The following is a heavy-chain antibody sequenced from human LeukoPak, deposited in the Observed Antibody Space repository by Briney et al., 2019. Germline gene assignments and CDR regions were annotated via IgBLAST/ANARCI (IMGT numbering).Heavy chain of an antibody. CDR1: GYTFTSYY. CDR3: ARDRYSSSWYGYYYYYMDV. V-gene: IGHV1-46*01. Sequence: ASVKVSCKASGYTFTSYYMHWVRQAPGQGLEWMGIINPSGGSTSYAQKFQGRVTMTRDMSTSTVYMELSSLRSEDTAVYYCARDRYSSSWYGYYYYYMDVWGKGTTVTVSS. D-gene: IGHD6-13*01. J-gene: IGHJ6*03. CDR2: INPSGGST.